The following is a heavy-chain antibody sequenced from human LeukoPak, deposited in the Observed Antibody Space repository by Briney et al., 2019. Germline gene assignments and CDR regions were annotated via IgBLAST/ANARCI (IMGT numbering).Heavy chain of an antibody. CDR2: IYYNGST. CDR1: GFSISSGAFF. J-gene: IGHJ4*02. D-gene: IGHD1-26*01. CDR3: ARHGIVGATRVFDY. V-gene: IGHV4-30-4*08. Sequence: SETLSLTCTVSGFSISSGAFFWSWIRQHPGKGLEWIGYIYYNGSTYYNPSLNSRVTISVDTSKNQFSLKLSSVTAADTAVYYCARHGIVGATRVFDYWGQGTLVTVSS.